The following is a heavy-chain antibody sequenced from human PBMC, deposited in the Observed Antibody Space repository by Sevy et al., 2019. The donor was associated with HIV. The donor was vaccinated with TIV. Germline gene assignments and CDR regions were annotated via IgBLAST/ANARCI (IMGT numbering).Heavy chain of an antibody. D-gene: IGHD3-22*01. CDR2: INPNSGGT. V-gene: IGHV1-2*02. J-gene: IGHJ4*02. CDR1: GYTFTGYY. Sequence: ASVKVSCKASGYTFTGYYMHWVRQAPGQGLAWMGWINPNSGGTNYAQKFQGRVTMTRDTSISTAYMELSRLRSDDTAVYYCARASLVIGLYYFDYWGQGTLVTVSS. CDR3: ARASLVIGLYYFDY.